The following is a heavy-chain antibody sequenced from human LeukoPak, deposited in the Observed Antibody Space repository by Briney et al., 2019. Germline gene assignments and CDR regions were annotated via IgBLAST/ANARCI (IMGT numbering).Heavy chain of an antibody. V-gene: IGHV3-21*01. J-gene: IGHJ4*02. D-gene: IGHD3-16*02. CDR2: ISSSSSYI. Sequence: GGSLRLSCAASGFTFSSYAMNWVRQAPGEGLEWVSSISSSSSYIYYADSEKGRFTISRDNAKNSLYLQMNSLRAEDTAVYYGERVSNYVWGSDRPYYFDYWGQGTLVTVSS. CDR1: GFTFSSYA. CDR3: ERVSNYVWGSDRPYYFDY.